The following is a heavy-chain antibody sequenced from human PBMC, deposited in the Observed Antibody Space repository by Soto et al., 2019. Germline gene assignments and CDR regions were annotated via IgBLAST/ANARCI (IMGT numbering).Heavy chain of an antibody. CDR2: IWSDGNNR. Sequence: EGSLRLSCAASGFMFSNHGMHWVRQAPGKGLEWVAVIWSDGNNRYYADSVKGRFTISRDNSKNTVYLQMNSLRAEDTAVYYCVRGDNWNDEASDYWGQGTL. V-gene: IGHV3-33*01. J-gene: IGHJ4*02. CDR3: VRGDNWNDEASDY. D-gene: IGHD1-1*01. CDR1: GFMFSNHG.